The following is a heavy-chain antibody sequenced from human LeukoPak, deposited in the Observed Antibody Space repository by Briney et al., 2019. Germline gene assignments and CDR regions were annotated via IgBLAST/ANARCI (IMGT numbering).Heavy chain of an antibody. J-gene: IGHJ4*02. CDR2: ISSSSSTI. V-gene: IGHV3-48*02. D-gene: IGHD3-9*01. CDR3: ARVKYDILTGYYNTLDY. Sequence: GGSLRLSCAASGFTFSSYSMNWVRQAPGKGLEWVSYISSSSSTIYYADSVKGRFTISRDNAKNSLYLQMNSLRDEDTAVYYCARVKYDILTGYYNTLDYWGQGTLVTVSS. CDR1: GFTFSSYS.